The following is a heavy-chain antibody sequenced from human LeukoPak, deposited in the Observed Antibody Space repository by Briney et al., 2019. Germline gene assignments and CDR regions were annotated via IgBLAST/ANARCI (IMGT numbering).Heavy chain of an antibody. V-gene: IGHV4-4*07. CDR1: GGSIKSFY. J-gene: IGHJ5*02. CDR3: ARDDYDFWSGYSLFDP. CDR2: HYTCECT. D-gene: IGHD3-3*01. Sequence: SETLSLTCTVGGGSIKSFYWRWLRQPGGEGREGIGRHYTCECTSYNRSLEGRVTMPVDTSKKQFSLKLSSVTAADTAVYYCARDDYDFWSGYSLFDPWGQGALVAVSS.